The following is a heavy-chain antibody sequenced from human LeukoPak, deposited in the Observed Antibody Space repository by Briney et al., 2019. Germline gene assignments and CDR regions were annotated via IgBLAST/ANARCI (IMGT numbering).Heavy chain of an antibody. Sequence: KPSQTLSLTCAVSGGSISSGGYSWSWIRQPPGKGLEWIGYIYHSGSTYYNPSLKSRVTISVDTSKNQFSLKLSSVTAADTAVYYCARLNLQQLVADYWGQGTLVTVS. CDR1: GGSISSGGYS. CDR2: IYHSGST. J-gene: IGHJ4*02. V-gene: IGHV4-30-2*03. CDR3: ARLNLQQLVADY. D-gene: IGHD6-13*01.